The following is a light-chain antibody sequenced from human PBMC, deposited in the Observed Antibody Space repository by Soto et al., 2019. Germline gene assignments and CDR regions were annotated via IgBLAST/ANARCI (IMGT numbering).Light chain of an antibody. V-gene: IGKV3-20*01. Sequence: EIVLTQSPGTLSLSPGERATLSCRASQSVSSSYLAWYQQKPGQAPRLLMYGASSRATGIPDRFSGSGSGTDFTLTISRLEPEDLAVYYCQQYSSSGGTFGQGTKVEIK. J-gene: IGKJ1*01. CDR2: GAS. CDR3: QQYSSSGGT. CDR1: QSVSSSY.